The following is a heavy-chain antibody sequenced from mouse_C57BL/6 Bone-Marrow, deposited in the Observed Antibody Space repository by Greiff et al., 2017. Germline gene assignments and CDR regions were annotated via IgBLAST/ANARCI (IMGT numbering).Heavy chain of an antibody. V-gene: IGHV2-5*01. CDR1: GFSLTSYG. Sequence: VKLMESGPGLVQPSQSLSITCTVSGFSLTSYGVHWVRQSPGKGLEWLGVIWRGGSTDYNAAFMSRLSITKDNSKSQVFFKMNSLQADDTAIYYCAKLIITTDWYFDVWGTGTTVTVSS. D-gene: IGHD1-1*01. J-gene: IGHJ1*03. CDR3: AKLIITTDWYFDV. CDR2: IWRGGST.